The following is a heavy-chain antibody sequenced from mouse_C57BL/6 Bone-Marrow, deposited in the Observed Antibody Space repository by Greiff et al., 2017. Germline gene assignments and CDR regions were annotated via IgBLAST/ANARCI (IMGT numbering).Heavy chain of an antibody. V-gene: IGHV14-4*01. CDR1: GFNIKDDY. D-gene: IGHD2-5*01. CDR2: IDPENGDT. Sequence: VQLQQSGAELVRPGASVKLSCTASGFNIKDDYMHWVKQRPEQGLEWIGWIDPENGDTEYASKFQGKATITADTSSNTAYLQLSSLTSEDTAVYYCTKGNYSNYVAYWGQGTLVTVSA. CDR3: TKGNYSNYVAY. J-gene: IGHJ3*01.